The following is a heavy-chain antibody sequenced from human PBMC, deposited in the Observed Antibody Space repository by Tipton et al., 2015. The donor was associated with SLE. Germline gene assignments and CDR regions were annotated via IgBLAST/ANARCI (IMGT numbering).Heavy chain of an antibody. V-gene: IGHV4-61*09. D-gene: IGHD4-23*01. CDR3: ARSRESVNSAAFEI. J-gene: IGHJ3*02. CDR2: IYTSGYT. CDR1: GGSISSGSYY. Sequence: TLSLTCTVSGGSISSGSYYWTWVRQPAGKRLEWIGHIYTSGYTNYNPSLKSRVSISLDTSKNQFSLKLSSVTAADTAVYSCARSRESVNSAAFEIWGQGTMVTVSS.